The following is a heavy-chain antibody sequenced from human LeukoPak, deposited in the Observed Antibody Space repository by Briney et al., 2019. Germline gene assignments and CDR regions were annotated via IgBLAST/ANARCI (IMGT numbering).Heavy chain of an antibody. CDR3: AKNSPLRILEGAPNPNGHMDV. Sequence: GGSPRLSCAASGFTLSSYAMHWVRQAPGKGLERVAVISDAGSSKYYADSVKGRFTIYRDDSNKTLYLQMNSLRTEDTAVYYWAKNSPLRILEGAPNPNGHMDVWGKGTTVTVSS. D-gene: IGHD3-3*01. J-gene: IGHJ6*03. CDR1: GFTLSSYA. V-gene: IGHV3-30*04. CDR2: ISDAGSSK.